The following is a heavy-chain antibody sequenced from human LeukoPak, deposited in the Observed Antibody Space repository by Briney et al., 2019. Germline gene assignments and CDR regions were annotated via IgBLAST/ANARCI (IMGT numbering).Heavy chain of an antibody. D-gene: IGHD3-22*01. CDR1: GYNFNDHD. CDR2: ISAYNGNT. Sequence: ASVKVSCKASGYNFNDHDMHWVRQAPGQGLEWMGWISAYNGNTNYAQKLQGRVTMTTDTSTSTAYMELRSLRSDDTAVYYCARVDYYDSSGYYLLGFDYWGQGTLVTVSS. CDR3: ARVDYYDSSGYYLLGFDY. J-gene: IGHJ4*02. V-gene: IGHV1-18*04.